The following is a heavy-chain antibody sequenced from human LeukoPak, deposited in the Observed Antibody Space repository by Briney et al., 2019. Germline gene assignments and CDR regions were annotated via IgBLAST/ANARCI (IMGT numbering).Heavy chain of an antibody. CDR3: ARDAVGVVVPAAISHYYYGMDV. CDR1: GYTLTIYG. D-gene: IGHD2-2*01. CDR2: ISAYNGNT. J-gene: IGHJ6*02. Sequence: APVKVSCKASGYTLTIYGISWGPQAPGRGLERMGWISAYNGNTNYAQKPQGRLTMTTDTSKSTAYMELRSLRSDDTAVYYCARDAVGVVVPAAISHYYYGMDVWGQGTTVTVSS. V-gene: IGHV1-18*01.